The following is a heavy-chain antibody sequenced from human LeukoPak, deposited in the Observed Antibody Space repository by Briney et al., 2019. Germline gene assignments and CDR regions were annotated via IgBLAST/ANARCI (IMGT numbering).Heavy chain of an antibody. V-gene: IGHV3-15*01. CDR2: SKSKTDGGTT. CDR3: TTNYYGSGSYQSNFDY. CDR1: GFSFSNAW. Sequence: GGSLRLSCAVSGFSFSNAWMNGVRQAPGKGLEWVGRSKSKTDGGTTDYAAPVKGRFSISRDDSKNTLYLQMNSLKTEDTAVYYCTTNYYGSGSYQSNFDYWGQGTLVTVSS. J-gene: IGHJ4*02. D-gene: IGHD3-10*01.